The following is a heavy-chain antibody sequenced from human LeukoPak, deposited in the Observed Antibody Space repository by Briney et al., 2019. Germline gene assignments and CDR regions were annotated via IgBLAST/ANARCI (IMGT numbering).Heavy chain of an antibody. CDR2: INPITGDT. J-gene: IGHJ4*02. V-gene: IGHV1-2*02. CDR1: GYTFTVNY. Sequence: ASVKVSCKAFGYTFTVNYIHWVRQAPGQGLEWMGWINPITGDTNYARNFHGRVTMTRDTSISTAYMELSRLTSDDTAVYYCARSRDVGEDYWGQGTLVTVSS. D-gene: IGHD3-16*01. CDR3: ARSRDVGEDY.